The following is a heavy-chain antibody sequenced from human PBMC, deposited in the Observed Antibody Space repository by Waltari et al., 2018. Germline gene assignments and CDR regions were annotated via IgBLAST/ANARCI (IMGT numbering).Heavy chain of an antibody. CDR3: AREGGSAPRGYNWFDP. D-gene: IGHD3-16*01. J-gene: IGHJ5*02. Sequence: QVQLVQSGAEVKKPGSSVKVSCKASGGTFSSYAISWVRQAPGQGLEWMGGIIPSFGTANYAQKFQGRVTSTADESTSTAYMELSSLRSEDTAVYYCAREGGSAPRGYNWFDPWGQGTLVTVSS. V-gene: IGHV1-69*01. CDR2: IIPSFGTA. CDR1: GGTFSSYA.